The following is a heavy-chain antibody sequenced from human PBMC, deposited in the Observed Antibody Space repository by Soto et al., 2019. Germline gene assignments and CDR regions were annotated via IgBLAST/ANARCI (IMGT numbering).Heavy chain of an antibody. CDR2: IIPILGIA. D-gene: IGHD3-10*01. Sequence: SVKVSCKASGGTFSSYTISWVRQAPGQGRKWMGRIIPILGIANYAQKFQGRVTITADKSTSTAYMELSSLRSEDTAVYYCRLSVRGVIQYYMDVWGKGTTVTVSS. CDR3: RLSVRGVIQYYMDV. V-gene: IGHV1-69*02. CDR1: GGTFSSYT. J-gene: IGHJ6*03.